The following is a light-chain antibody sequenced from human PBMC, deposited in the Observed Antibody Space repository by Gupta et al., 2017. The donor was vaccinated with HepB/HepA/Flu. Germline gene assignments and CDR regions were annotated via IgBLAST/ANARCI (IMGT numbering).Light chain of an antibody. CDR2: GTS. J-gene: IGKJ1*01. CDR1: QSVGRN. V-gene: IGKV3-15*01. CDR3: RQYNVWPPWT. Sequence: IVMTQPPATLSVSPGERVTLSCWASQSVGRNLAWYQQIPGQAPRLLIYGTSIRAAGITDRFSGSGHYGRHFTLTISSLQYEDFAVYYCRQYNVWPPWTFVPGTKVE.